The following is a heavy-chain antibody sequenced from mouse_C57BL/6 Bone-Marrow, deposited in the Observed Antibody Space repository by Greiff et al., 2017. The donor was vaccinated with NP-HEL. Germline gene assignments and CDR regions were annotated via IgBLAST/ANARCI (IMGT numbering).Heavy chain of an antibody. CDR1: GYAFTNYL. V-gene: IGHV1-54*01. D-gene: IGHD1-1*01. CDR3: ARGGGSSNAMDY. CDR2: INPGSGGT. Sequence: QVQLQQSGAELVRPGTSVKVSCKASGYAFTNYLIEWVKQRPGQGLEWIGVINPGSGGTNYNEKFKGKATLTADKSSSTAYMQLSSLTSEDSAVYFCARGGGSSNAMDYWGQGTSVTVSS. J-gene: IGHJ4*01.